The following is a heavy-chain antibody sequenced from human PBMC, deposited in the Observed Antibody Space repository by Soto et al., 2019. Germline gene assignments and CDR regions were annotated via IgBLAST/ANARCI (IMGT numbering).Heavy chain of an antibody. V-gene: IGHV1-18*01. CDR3: ARVREGSHALYYYYYDMDV. CDR1: GYTFTSYG. CDR2: ISAYNGNT. Sequence: ASVKVSCKASGYTFTSYGISWVRQAPGQGLEWMGWISAYNGNTNYAQKLQGRVTMTTDTSTSTAYMELRSLRSDDTAVYYCARVREGSHALYYYYYDMDVWGKGTTVTVSS. J-gene: IGHJ6*04. D-gene: IGHD1-26*01.